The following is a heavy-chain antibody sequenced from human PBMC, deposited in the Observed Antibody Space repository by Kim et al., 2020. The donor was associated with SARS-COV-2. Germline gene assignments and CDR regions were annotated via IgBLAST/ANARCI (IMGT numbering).Heavy chain of an antibody. J-gene: IGHJ4*02. Sequence: NNYAVSVKSRIAITPDTPQNKFSLQLNSVTPEDTAVYYCARANIAARDFDYWGQGTLVTVSS. CDR2: N. V-gene: IGHV6-1*01. D-gene: IGHD6-6*01. CDR3: ARANIAARDFDY.